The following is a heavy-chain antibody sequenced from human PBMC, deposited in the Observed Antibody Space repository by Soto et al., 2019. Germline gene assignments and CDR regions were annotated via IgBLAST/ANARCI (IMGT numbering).Heavy chain of an antibody. V-gene: IGHV1-18*04. CDR1: GYTFNSYG. CDR3: ARAWQQLPNYFDY. Sequence: ASVKVSCKTSGYTFNSYGISWVRQAPGQGLEWMGWTSAYNGDTNYTQKFQGRVTMTTDTSTSTAYMELRSLRSDDTAVYYCARAWQQLPNYFDYWGQGTLVTVSS. D-gene: IGHD6-13*01. J-gene: IGHJ4*02. CDR2: TSAYNGDT.